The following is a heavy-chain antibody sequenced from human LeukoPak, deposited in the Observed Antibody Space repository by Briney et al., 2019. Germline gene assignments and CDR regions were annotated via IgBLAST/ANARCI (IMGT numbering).Heavy chain of an antibody. CDR1: GGSISNYW. CDR2: VFDSGGT. CDR3: ARGYSSSWNYFDY. Sequence: SETLSLTCTVSGGSISNYWWGWIRQPPGKGLERIGYVFDSGGTNYNPSLKSRVTISVDTSKRQFSLKLSSVTAADTAVYYCARGYSSSWNYFDYWGQGTLVTVSS. V-gene: IGHV4-59*01. D-gene: IGHD6-13*01. J-gene: IGHJ4*02.